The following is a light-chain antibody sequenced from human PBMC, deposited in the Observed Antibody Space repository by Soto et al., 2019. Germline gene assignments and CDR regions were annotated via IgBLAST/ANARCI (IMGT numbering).Light chain of an antibody. CDR3: QQYNSHSEA. CDR2: KAS. CDR1: QTISSW. J-gene: IGKJ1*01. Sequence: DIQMTQSPSTLSGSVGDRVTITCRASQTISSWLAWYQQKPGKAPKLLIYKASTLKSGVPSRFSGSGSGTEFTLTISSLQPDDFETYYCQQYNSHSEAFGQGTKVDIK. V-gene: IGKV1-5*03.